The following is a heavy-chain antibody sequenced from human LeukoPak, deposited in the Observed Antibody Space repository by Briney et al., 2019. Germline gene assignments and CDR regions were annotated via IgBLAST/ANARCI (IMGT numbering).Heavy chain of an antibody. V-gene: IGHV1-2*06. J-gene: IGHJ4*02. Sequence: ASVKVSCKTSGYTFADYFIHWVRQAPGQGLEYMGRINANSGGTEYQQKFQGRVTMTRDMSISTAYVEINWLISDDTAIYYCARDVSSTHNWEFDYWGQGTTVTVSS. CDR2: INANSGGT. CDR1: GYTFADYF. CDR3: ARDVSSTHNWEFDY. D-gene: IGHD1-26*01.